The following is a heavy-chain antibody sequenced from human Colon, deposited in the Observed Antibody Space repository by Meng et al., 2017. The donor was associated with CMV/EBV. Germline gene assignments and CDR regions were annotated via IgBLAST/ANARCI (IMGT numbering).Heavy chain of an antibody. Sequence: GESLKISCAASGFTFSSYEMNWVRQAPGKGLEWVGFIRSRFYDVTADYAASVKGRFTISRDDSKSIAYLQMNSLKTEDTAVYYCIRATTVTVVDWYFDLWGRGTLVTVSS. D-gene: IGHD4-17*01. J-gene: IGHJ2*01. V-gene: IGHV3-49*04. CDR3: IRATTVTVVDWYFDL. CDR1: GFTFSSYE. CDR2: IRSRFYDVTA.